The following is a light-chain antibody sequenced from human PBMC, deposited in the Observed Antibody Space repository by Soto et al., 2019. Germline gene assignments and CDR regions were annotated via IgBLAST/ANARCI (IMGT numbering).Light chain of an antibody. J-gene: IGKJ1*01. Sequence: DIQMTQSPSSLSASVGDRVTITCQASQDISKYLNWYQQKPGKAPKLLFYDVSNYEIGVPSRFSGSGSGTDFTFTISSLQPEDIATYFCQQYGNLPRTFGQGTKVEIK. CDR3: QQYGNLPRT. CDR2: DVS. CDR1: QDISKY. V-gene: IGKV1-33*01.